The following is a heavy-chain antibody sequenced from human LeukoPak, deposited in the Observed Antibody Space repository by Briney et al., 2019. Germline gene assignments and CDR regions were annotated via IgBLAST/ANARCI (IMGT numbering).Heavy chain of an antibody. D-gene: IGHD3-10*01. J-gene: IGHJ5*02. V-gene: IGHV4-34*01. CDR2: INHSGST. Sequence: SETLSLTCAVYGGSFSGYYWSWIRQPPGKGLEWIGEINHSGSTNYNPSLKSRVTISVDTSKNQFSLKLSSVTAADTAVYYCARRGANWFDPWGQGTLVTVPS. CDR1: GGSFSGYY. CDR3: ARRGANWFDP.